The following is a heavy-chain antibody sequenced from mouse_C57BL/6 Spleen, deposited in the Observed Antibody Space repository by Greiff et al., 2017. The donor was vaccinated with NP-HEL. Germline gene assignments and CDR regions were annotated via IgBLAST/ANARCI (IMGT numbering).Heavy chain of an antibody. J-gene: IGHJ3*01. CDR2: IYWDDDK. V-gene: IGHV8-12*01. CDR3: ARAYDYDWFAY. CDR1: GFSLSTSGMG. D-gene: IGHD2-4*01. Sequence: QVPLHESGPGILQSSQTLSLTCSFSGFSLSTSGMGVSWIRQPSGKGLEWLAHIYWDDDKRYNPSLKSRLTLSKDTSRNQVFLKITSVDTADTATYYCARAYDYDWFAYWGQGTLVTVSA.